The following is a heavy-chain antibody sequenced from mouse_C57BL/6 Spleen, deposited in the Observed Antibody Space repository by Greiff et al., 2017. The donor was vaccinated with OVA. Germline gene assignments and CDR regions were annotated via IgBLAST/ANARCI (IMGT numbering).Heavy chain of an antibody. CDR1: GYTFTSYW. Sequence: VQLQQPGAELVKPGASVKMSCKASGYTFTSYWLTWVKQRSGQGLEWIGDIYPGSGSTNYNEKFKSKATLTVDTSSITSYMQLSSLTSEDSAVYYCAPFDYSNSFDYWGQGTTLTVSS. CDR2: IYPGSGST. CDR3: APFDYSNSFDY. D-gene: IGHD1-1*01. V-gene: IGHV1-55*01. J-gene: IGHJ2*01.